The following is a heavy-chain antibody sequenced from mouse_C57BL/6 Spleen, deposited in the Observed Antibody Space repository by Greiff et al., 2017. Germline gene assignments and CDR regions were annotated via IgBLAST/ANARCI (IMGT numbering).Heavy chain of an antibody. V-gene: IGHV1-52*01. CDR2: IDPSDSET. J-gene: IGHJ1*03. CDR1: GYTFTSYW. D-gene: IGHD1-1*01. Sequence: VQLQQPGAELVRPGSSVKLSCKASGYTFTSYWMHWVKQRPIQGLEWIGNIDPSDSETHYNQKFKDKATLTVDKSSSTAYMQLSSLTSEDSAVYYCAREGGSYGYFDVWGTGTTVTVSS. CDR3: AREGGSYGYFDV.